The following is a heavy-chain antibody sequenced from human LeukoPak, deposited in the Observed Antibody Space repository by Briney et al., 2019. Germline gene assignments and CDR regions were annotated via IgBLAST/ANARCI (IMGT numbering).Heavy chain of an antibody. CDR3: VRGSSANYDT. Sequence: GGSLRLSCAASGFTFSSYAMCWVRQAPGKGLQWVSSITRSGENTYYADSVKGRVTIYRQNTNNTLHLQVNSLRDEDTAVYYCVRGSSANYDTWGQGTLVTVSS. CDR1: GFTFSSYA. D-gene: IGHD4/OR15-4a*01. V-gene: IGHV3-23*01. J-gene: IGHJ5*02. CDR2: ITRSGENT.